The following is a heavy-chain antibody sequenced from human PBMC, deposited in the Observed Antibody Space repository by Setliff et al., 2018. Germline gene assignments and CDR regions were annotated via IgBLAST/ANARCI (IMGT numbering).Heavy chain of an antibody. J-gene: IGHJ6*02. CDR3: ARDTEGRYNFWSGYYEDYYYYGMDV. D-gene: IGHD3-3*01. V-gene: IGHV4-39*07. Sequence: SETLSLTCTVSGGSIRSSSYYWGWIRQPPGQGLEWISYIYYSGITYYNPSLKSRVTISVDTSKDQFSLKLSSVTAADTAVYYCARDTEGRYNFWSGYYEDYYYYGMDVWGQGTTVTVS. CDR1: GGSIRSSSYY. CDR2: IYYSGIT.